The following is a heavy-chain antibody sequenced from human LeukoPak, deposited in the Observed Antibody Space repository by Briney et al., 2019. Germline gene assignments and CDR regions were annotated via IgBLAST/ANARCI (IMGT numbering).Heavy chain of an antibody. Sequence: SETLSLTCTVSGGSISSSSYYWGWIRQPPGKGLEWIGSIYYSGSTYYNPSLKSRLTMSIDTSKNQFSLKLSSVTAADTAVYYCARIGSSGWLRYYYMDVWGKGTTVTVSS. V-gene: IGHV4-39*01. D-gene: IGHD6-19*01. CDR1: GGSISSSSYY. J-gene: IGHJ6*03. CDR3: ARIGSSGWLRYYYMDV. CDR2: IYYSGST.